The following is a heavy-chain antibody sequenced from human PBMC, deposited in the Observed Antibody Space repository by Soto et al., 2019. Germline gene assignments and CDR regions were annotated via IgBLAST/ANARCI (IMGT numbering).Heavy chain of an antibody. D-gene: IGHD3-10*01. V-gene: IGHV3-15*07. Sequence: EVQMVESGGGLVKPGGSLRLSCAVSGFSFRDAWMNWVRQAPGKGLEWVGRIKSRAAGGAIDYAAPVKGRFTISRDDSXXXXXXXXNSLKTEDTAMYYCTTDGSFGGVVVAFHLWGQGTMLSVSS. CDR2: IKSRAAGGAI. J-gene: IGHJ3*01. CDR1: GFSFRDAW. CDR3: TTDGSFGGVVVAFHL.